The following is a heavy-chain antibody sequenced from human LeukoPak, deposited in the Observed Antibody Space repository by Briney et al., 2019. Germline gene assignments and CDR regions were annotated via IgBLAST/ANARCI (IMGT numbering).Heavy chain of an antibody. V-gene: IGHV3-74*01. CDR2: ISSDGSNI. Sequence: GGSLRLSCAASGFNFNNYWLHWVRQSPEKGLVWVSRISSDGSNIIYADSVKGRFTISRDNSKNTLFLQMNSLRAEDTALYYCARDRGGSGPTTTDYWGQGTLVTVSS. D-gene: IGHD6-19*01. CDR1: GFNFNNYW. J-gene: IGHJ4*02. CDR3: ARDRGGSGPTTTDY.